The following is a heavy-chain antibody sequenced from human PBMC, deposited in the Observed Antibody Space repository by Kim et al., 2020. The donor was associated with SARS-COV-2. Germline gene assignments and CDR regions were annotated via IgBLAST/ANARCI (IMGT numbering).Heavy chain of an antibody. CDR3: APGFVLGGSLRPNYYYYYGMDV. CDR1: GYTLTELS. V-gene: IGHV1-24*01. CDR2: FDPEDGET. J-gene: IGHJ6*02. D-gene: IGHD3-10*01. Sequence: ASVKVSCKVSGYTLTELSMHWVRQAPGKRLEWMGGFDPEDGETIYAQKFQGRVTMTEDTSTDTADMELSSLRSEDTAVYYCAPGFVLGGSLRPNYYYYYGMDVWGQGTTVTVSS.